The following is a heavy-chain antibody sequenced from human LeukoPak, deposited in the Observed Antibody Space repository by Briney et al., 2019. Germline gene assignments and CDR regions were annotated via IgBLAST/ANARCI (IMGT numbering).Heavy chain of an antibody. V-gene: IGHV4-34*01. J-gene: IGHJ5*02. Sequence: SETLSLTCAVYGGSFSGYYWSWIRQPPGKGLEWIVEINHSGSTNYNPSLKSRVTISVDTSKNQFSLKLSSVTAADTAVYYCARGGYYDSSGYYVWFDPWGQGTLVTVSS. D-gene: IGHD3-22*01. CDR2: INHSGST. CDR3: ARGGYYDSSGYYVWFDP. CDR1: GGSFSGYY.